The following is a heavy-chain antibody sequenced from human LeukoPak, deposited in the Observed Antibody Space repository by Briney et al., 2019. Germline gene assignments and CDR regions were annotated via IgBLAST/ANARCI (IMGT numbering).Heavy chain of an antibody. CDR2: ISSSGRSI. CDR3: AKNGDRGAYCSGGSCYPYYYYNMDV. D-gene: IGHD2-15*01. J-gene: IGHJ6*03. Sequence: GGSLRLSCAASGFTFSSYEMNWVRQAPGKGLEWVSYISSSGRSIYNADSVKGRFTISRDNSKNTLYLQMNSLRAEDTAIYYCAKNGDRGAYCSGGSCYPYYYYNMDVWGKGTTVTISS. CDR1: GFTFSSYE. V-gene: IGHV3-48*03.